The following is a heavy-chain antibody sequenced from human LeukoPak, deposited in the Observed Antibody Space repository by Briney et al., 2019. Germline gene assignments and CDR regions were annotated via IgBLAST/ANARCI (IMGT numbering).Heavy chain of an antibody. J-gene: IGHJ6*02. CDR1: GFTFSDYY. V-gene: IGHV3-11*06. CDR2: ISSSFSYT. CDR3: ARVGRGLYSMDV. Sequence: SGGSLRLSCAASGFTFSDYYMSWIRQAPGKGLEWVSYISSSFSYTIYADSVKGRFTISRDNGKNSLYLQMNSLRDEDTAVYYCARVGRGLYSMDVWGQGTTVTVSS. D-gene: IGHD3-10*01.